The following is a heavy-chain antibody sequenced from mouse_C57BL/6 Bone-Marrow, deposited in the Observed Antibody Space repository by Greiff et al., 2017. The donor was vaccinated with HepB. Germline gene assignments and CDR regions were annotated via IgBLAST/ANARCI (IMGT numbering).Heavy chain of an antibody. CDR1: GYTFTSYW. CDR2: IHHNSGST. D-gene: IGHD2-1*01. Sequence: QVQLQQPGAELVKPGASVKLSCKASGYTFTSYWMHWVKQRPGQGLEWIGMIHHNSGSTNYNEKFKSKATLTVDKSSSTAYMQLSSLTSEYSAVYYCARGGNYVRSAMDYWGQGTSVTVSS. J-gene: IGHJ4*01. V-gene: IGHV1-64*01. CDR3: ARGGNYVRSAMDY.